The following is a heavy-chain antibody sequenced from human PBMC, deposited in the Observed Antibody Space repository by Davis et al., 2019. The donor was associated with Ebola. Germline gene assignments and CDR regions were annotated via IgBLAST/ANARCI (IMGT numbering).Heavy chain of an antibody. CDR1: YGSISTYY. J-gene: IGHJ5*02. Sequence: PGGSLRLSCTVSYGSISTYYWSWIRQPPGKGLEWIGYIHYSGSTDYNPSLKSRVTMSVDTSKNQFSLKLSSVTAADTAVYYCARRVEMTIGGIYNWLDPWGQGTLVTVSS. CDR3: ARRVEMTIGGIYNWLDP. V-gene: IGHV4-59*08. D-gene: IGHD4/OR15-4a*01. CDR2: IHYSGST.